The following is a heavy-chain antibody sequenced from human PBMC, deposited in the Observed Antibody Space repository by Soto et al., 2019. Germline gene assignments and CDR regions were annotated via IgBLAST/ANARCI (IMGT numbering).Heavy chain of an antibody. J-gene: IGHJ6*02. CDR2: INAGNGNT. D-gene: IGHD3-9*01. CDR1: GYTFTSYA. CDR3: ARHTGRYDILTGYYTAPYYYYGMDV. V-gene: IGHV1-3*01. Sequence: ASVKVSCKASGYTFTSYAMHWVRQAPGQRLEWMGWINAGNGNTKYSQKFQGRVTITRDTSASTAYMELSSLRSEDTAVYYCARHTGRYDILTGYYTAPYYYYGMDVWGQGTTVTVSS.